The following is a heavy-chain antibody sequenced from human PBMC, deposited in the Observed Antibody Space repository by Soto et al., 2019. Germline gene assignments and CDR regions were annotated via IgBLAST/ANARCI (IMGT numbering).Heavy chain of an antibody. V-gene: IGHV4-30-4*01. D-gene: IGHD5-12*01. CDR1: GGSISSGDYY. CDR3: ARVATIGGCFDY. CDR2: IYYSGST. Sequence: KPSETLSLTCTVSGGSISSGDYYWGWIRQPPGKGLEWIGYIYYSGSTYYNPSLKSRVTISVDTSKNQFSLKLSSVTAADTAVYYCARVATIGGCFDYWGQGTLVTVSS. J-gene: IGHJ4*02.